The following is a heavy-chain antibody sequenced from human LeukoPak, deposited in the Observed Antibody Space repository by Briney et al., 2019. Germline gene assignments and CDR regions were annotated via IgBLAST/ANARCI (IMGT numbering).Heavy chain of an antibody. CDR1: GGSFSGYY. CDR2: IYHSGST. J-gene: IGHJ4*02. CDR3: ARTAIYGDYLLYFDY. D-gene: IGHD4-17*01. V-gene: IGHV4-34*01. Sequence: SETLSLTCAVYGGSFSGYYWSWIRQPPGKGLEWIGEIYHSGSTNYNPSLKSRVTISVDKSKNQFSLKLSSVTAADTAVYYCARTAIYGDYLLYFDYWGQGTLVTVSS.